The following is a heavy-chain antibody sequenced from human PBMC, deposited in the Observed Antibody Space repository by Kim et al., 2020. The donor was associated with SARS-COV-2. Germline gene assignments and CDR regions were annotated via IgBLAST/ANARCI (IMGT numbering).Heavy chain of an antibody. J-gene: IGHJ3*02. Sequence: YHNPALTSRVTLSVETSKNQFSLKPSSVTAADTAVYYCARHVTGPDAFDIWGKGTMVTVSS. V-gene: IGHV4-30-2*04. D-gene: IGHD2-21*02. CDR3: ARHVTGPDAFDI.